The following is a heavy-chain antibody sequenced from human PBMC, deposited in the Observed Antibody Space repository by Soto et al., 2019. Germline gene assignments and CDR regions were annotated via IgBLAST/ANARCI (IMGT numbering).Heavy chain of an antibody. CDR1: GFTFSSYA. CDR2: ISGSGGST. Sequence: EVQLLESGGGLVQPGGSLRLSCAASGFTFSSYAMSWVRQAPGKGLEWVAAISGSGGSTYYTDSVKGRFTISRDNSKNTMYLQMNSLRAADTAVYYCAKDRGGCSSTSCPPRLFDYWGQGTLVTVSS. CDR3: AKDRGGCSSTSCPPRLFDY. V-gene: IGHV3-23*01. D-gene: IGHD2-2*01. J-gene: IGHJ4*02.